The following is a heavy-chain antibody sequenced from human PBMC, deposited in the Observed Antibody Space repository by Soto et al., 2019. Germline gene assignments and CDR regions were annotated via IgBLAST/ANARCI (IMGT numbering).Heavy chain of an antibody. D-gene: IGHD3-22*01. V-gene: IGHV1-69*04. CDR2: IIPILGIA. CDR3: AREGYYDSSGYYLYFDY. J-gene: IGHJ4*02. CDR1: GGTFSSYT. Sequence: SVKVSCKASGGTFSSYTISWVRQAPGQGLEWMGRIIPILGIANYAQKFQGRVTITADKSTSTAYMELSSLRSEDTAVYYCAREGYYDSSGYYLYFDYWGQGTLVTVSS.